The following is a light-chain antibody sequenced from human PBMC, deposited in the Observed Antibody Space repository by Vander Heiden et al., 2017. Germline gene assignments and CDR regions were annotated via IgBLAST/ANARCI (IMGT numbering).Light chain of an antibody. Sequence: SVLPQPPSASGPPGQMVPLSCSGRSSNLAATYVFGYQQLPGTAPKLFIFNNSQRPSGVPDRVSGSKSGTSASLAISGLRAEDEADYACAAWDDDLTAWVFGGGTKVTVL. CDR3: AAWDDDLTAWV. CDR2: NNS. CDR1: SSNLAATY. V-gene: IGLV1-47*01. J-gene: IGLJ3*02.